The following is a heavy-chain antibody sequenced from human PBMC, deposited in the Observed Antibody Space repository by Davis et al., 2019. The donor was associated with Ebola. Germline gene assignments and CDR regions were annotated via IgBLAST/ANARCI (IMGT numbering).Heavy chain of an antibody. CDR2: INHSGST. D-gene: IGHD3-16*01. J-gene: IGHJ4*02. CDR3: ARGRLRFRAVGTRTSFFDY. V-gene: IGHV4-34*01. Sequence: PSETLSLTCAVYGGSFSGYYWSWIRQPPGKGLEWIGEINHSGSTNYNASLKSRVTISVDTSKNQFSLKLSSVTAADTAVYYCARGRLRFRAVGTRTSFFDYWGQGTLVTVSS. CDR1: GGSFSGYY.